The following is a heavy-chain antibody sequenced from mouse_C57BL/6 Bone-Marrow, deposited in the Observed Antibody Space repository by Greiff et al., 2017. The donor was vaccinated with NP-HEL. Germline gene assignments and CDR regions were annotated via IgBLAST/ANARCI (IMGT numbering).Heavy chain of an antibody. CDR2: INPNNGGT. J-gene: IGHJ3*01. Sequence: EVKLVESGPELVKPGASVKMSCKASGYTFTDYNMHWVKQSHGKSLEWIGYINPNNGGTSYNQKLKGKATLTVNKSSSTAYMELRSLTSEESAVYYCARGYYGSKFAYWGQGTLVTVSA. CDR3: ARGYYGSKFAY. D-gene: IGHD1-1*01. V-gene: IGHV1-22*01. CDR1: GYTFTDYN.